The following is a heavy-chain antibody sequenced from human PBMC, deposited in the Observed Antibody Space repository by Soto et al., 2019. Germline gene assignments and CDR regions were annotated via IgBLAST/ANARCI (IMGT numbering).Heavy chain of an antibody. Sequence: QVQLVQSGAEVKKPGSSVKVSCKASGGTFSSYAISWVRQAPGQGLEWMGGIIPIFGTANYAQKFQGRVTITADESTSTAYMELSSLRSEETAVYYCASDSARLRLGELSTTYWYFDLWGRGTLVTVSS. CDR3: ASDSARLRLGELSTTYWYFDL. V-gene: IGHV1-69*01. CDR1: GGTFSSYA. D-gene: IGHD3-16*02. CDR2: IIPIFGTA. J-gene: IGHJ2*01.